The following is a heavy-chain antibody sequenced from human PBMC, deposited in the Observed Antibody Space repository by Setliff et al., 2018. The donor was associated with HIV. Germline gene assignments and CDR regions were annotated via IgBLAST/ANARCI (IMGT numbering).Heavy chain of an antibody. CDR1: GYTFTDYY. Sequence: ASVKVSCKASGYTFTDYYLHWVRQGPGQGLEWMGWINPNSGDTNYTQKFQGRVTMTRDTSIRTAYMELSSLTSDDTAVYYCARVANSRGYSYDFDSWGQGTLVTVSS. CDR2: INPNSGDT. J-gene: IGHJ4*02. D-gene: IGHD5-18*01. CDR3: ARVANSRGYSYDFDS. V-gene: IGHV1-2*02.